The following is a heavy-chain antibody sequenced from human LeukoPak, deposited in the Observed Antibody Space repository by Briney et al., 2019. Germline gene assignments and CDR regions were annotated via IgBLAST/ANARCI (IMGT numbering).Heavy chain of an antibody. CDR2: IGTAGDT. Sequence: GGSLRLSCAASGFTFSSYDMHWVRQATGKGLEWVSAIGTAGDTNYPGSVKGRFTISRENAKNSLYLQMNSLRAGDTAVYYCARAESTTIFGVVIPYGMDVWGQGTTVTVSS. J-gene: IGHJ6*02. V-gene: IGHV3-13*01. CDR3: ARAESTTIFGVVIPYGMDV. D-gene: IGHD3-3*01. CDR1: GFTFSSYD.